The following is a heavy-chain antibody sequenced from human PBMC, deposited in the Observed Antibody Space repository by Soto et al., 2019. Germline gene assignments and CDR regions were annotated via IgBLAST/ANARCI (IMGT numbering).Heavy chain of an antibody. V-gene: IGHV4-34*01. J-gene: IGHJ4*02. D-gene: IGHD1-26*01. CDR1: GGSFSGYY. CDR2: INHSGST. Sequence: PSETLSLTCAVYGGSFSGYYWSWIRQPPGKGLEWIGEINHSGSTNYNPSLKSRVTISVDTSKNQFSLKLSSVTAADTAVYYCARGAREKWELRYFDYWGQGTLVTVSS. CDR3: ARGAREKWELRYFDY.